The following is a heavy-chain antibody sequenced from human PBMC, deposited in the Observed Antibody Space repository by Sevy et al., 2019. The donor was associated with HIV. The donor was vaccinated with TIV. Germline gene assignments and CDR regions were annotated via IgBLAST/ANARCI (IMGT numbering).Heavy chain of an antibody. Sequence: SVKVSCKASGYTFTSYGISWVRQAPGQGLEWMGWISAYNGNTNYAQKLQGRVTMTTDTSTSTAYMELRSLRSDDTAVYYCARMYYYDSSGYYGYWGQGTLVTVSS. CDR2: ISAYNGNT. V-gene: IGHV1-18*01. CDR3: ARMYYYDSSGYYGY. D-gene: IGHD3-22*01. J-gene: IGHJ4*02. CDR1: GYTFTSYG.